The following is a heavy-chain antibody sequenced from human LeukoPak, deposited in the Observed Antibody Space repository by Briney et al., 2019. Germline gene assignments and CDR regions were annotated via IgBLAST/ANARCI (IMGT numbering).Heavy chain of an antibody. J-gene: IGHJ4*02. D-gene: IGHD6-6*01. CDR2: ISSSSSYI. Sequence: GGSLRLSCAASGFTFSSYSMNWVRQAPGKGLEWVSSISSSSSYIYYADSVKGRFTISRDNAKNSLYLQMNSLRAEDTAVYYCAREAPDSSFSGFDYWGQGTLVTVSS. V-gene: IGHV3-21*01. CDR3: AREAPDSSFSGFDY. CDR1: GFTFSSYS.